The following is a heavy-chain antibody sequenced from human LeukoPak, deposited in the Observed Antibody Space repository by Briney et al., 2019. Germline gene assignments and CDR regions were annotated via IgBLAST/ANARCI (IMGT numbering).Heavy chain of an antibody. D-gene: IGHD6-13*01. CDR2: INPNSGGT. CDR3: ASIDPGIAAAGTVSFDY. CDR1: GYSFTSHY. Sequence: ASVKVSCKSSGYSFTSHYMHWVRQAPGQGLEWMGWINPNSGGTNYAQKFQGRVTMTRDTSISTAYMELSRLRSDDTAVYYCASIDPGIAAAGTVSFDYWGQGTLVTVSS. J-gene: IGHJ4*02. V-gene: IGHV1-2*02.